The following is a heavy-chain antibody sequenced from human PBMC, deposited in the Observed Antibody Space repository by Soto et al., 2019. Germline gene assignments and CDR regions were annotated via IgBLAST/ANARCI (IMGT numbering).Heavy chain of an antibody. CDR2: ISGSSKTI. CDR1: GLTFSGDS. CDR3: ARDKNWAFDY. J-gene: IGHJ4*02. D-gene: IGHD7-27*01. V-gene: IGHV3-48*02. Sequence: GGSLRLSCVASGLTFSGDSINWVRQAPGKGLEWVSYISGSSKTIHYADSVKGRFTISRDNAKYSVYLQMNSLRDEDMAVYYCARDKNWAFDYWGQGALVTVSS.